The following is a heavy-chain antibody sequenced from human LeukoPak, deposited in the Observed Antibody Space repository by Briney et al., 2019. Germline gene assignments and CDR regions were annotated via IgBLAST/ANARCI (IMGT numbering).Heavy chain of an antibody. J-gene: IGHJ4*02. CDR3: ATQYTGMTTVTAFDY. CDR2: IRDDGSNK. V-gene: IGHV3-30*02. Sequence: GGSLRLSCAASGFTFSSYGMHWVRQAPGKGLEWVAFIRDDGSNKYYADSVKGRFTISRDNSKNTLYLQMNSLRAEDTAVYYCATQYTGMTTVTAFDYWGQGTLVTVSS. D-gene: IGHD4-11*01. CDR1: GFTFSSYG.